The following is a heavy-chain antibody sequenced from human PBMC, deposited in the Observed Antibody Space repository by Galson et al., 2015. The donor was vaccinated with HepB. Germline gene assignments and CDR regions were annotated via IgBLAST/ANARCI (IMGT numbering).Heavy chain of an antibody. CDR3: AKGYGLFDS. J-gene: IGHJ5*01. D-gene: IGHD5-18*01. CDR2: ISGNGNST. CDR1: GFAFDTHA. Sequence: SLRLSCAASGFAFDTHAMSWVRQAPGRGLEWISGISGNGNSTFYADSVKVRFTVSRDNSNNMLYLQMNRLRAEDAGLYFCAKGYGLFDSWGQGILVTVSS. V-gene: IGHV3-23*01.